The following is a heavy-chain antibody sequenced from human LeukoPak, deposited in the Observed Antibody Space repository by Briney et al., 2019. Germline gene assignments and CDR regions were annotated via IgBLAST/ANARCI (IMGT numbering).Heavy chain of an antibody. CDR3: ARGKEPVAGSLSHFDY. CDR1: GFTFSSYS. CDR2: ISTSSSYI. Sequence: GGSLRLSCTASGFTFSSYSMNWVRQAPGKGLEWVSSISTSSSYIYYADSVKGRFTISRDNARNSLYLQMNTLRAEDTAVYYCARGKEPVAGSLSHFDYWGQGTLVTVSS. D-gene: IGHD6-19*01. J-gene: IGHJ4*02. V-gene: IGHV3-21*01.